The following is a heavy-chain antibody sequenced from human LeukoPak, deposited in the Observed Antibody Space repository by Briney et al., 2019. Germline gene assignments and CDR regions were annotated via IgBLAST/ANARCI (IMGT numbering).Heavy chain of an antibody. J-gene: IGHJ5*02. Sequence: GGSLRLSCVASGFTFSSYWMHWVRQAPGKGPVWVSRINNDGSGTTYADSVKGRFTISRDDAKNTLYLQMNSLRAEDTAVYYCVRGGESTWSWGQGTLVTVSS. CDR2: INNDGSGT. V-gene: IGHV3-74*01. D-gene: IGHD2-15*01. CDR3: VRGGESTWS. CDR1: GFTFSSYW.